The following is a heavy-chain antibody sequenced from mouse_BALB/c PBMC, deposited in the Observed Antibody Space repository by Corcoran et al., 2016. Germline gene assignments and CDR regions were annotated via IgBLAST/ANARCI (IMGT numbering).Heavy chain of an antibody. CDR3: ARWGITTFDY. D-gene: IGHD1-1*01. V-gene: IGHV1-18*01. CDR1: GSSFTGYY. Sequence: EVQLQQSGPELVKPGASVKISCKASGSSFTGYYMHWVKQSHVKSLEWIGDINPRSGGTIYNQTFKGKATLTVDKSSSTAYMELRSLTSEDTAVYYCARWGITTFDYWGQGTTVIVSS. J-gene: IGHJ2*01. CDR2: INPRSGGT.